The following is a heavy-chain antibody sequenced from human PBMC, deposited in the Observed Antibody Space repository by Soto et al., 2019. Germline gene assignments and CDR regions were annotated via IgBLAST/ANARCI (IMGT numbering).Heavy chain of an antibody. CDR2: IYDIGPA. J-gene: IGHJ5*01. CDR3: VRASVYIESVDS. D-gene: IGHD2-15*01. CDR1: GGSITHDY. Sequence: SETLYLTCAVSGGSITHDYWTWIRQPPGKGLEWIGYIYDIGPAIYSTSLKSRVTFSGDKSKSQFYLRLTFVTVSDTAVYFCVRASVYIESVDSWGHGMRVT. V-gene: IGHV4-59*01.